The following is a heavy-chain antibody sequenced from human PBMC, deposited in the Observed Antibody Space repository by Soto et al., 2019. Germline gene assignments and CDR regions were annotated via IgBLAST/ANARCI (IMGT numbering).Heavy chain of an antibody. CDR3: ARESILTGYYMDGLDV. D-gene: IGHD3-9*01. CDR1: GFTFSDYY. CDR2: ISGGSSYT. J-gene: IGHJ6*02. V-gene: IGHV3-11*05. Sequence: QVQLVESGGGLVNPGGSLRLSCAVSGFTFSDYYMSWIRQAPGKGLEWVSYISGGSSYTNYADSVQGRFIISRDNAKNSLYLQMNSLRAEDTAVYYCARESILTGYYMDGLDVWGQGTTVTVSS.